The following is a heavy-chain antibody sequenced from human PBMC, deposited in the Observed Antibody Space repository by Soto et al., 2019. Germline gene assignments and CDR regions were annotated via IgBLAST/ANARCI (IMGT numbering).Heavy chain of an antibody. J-gene: IGHJ4*02. V-gene: IGHV3-30*18. CDR3: AKDRGYYYGSGSYFDY. D-gene: IGHD3-10*01. CDR1: GFTFSSYG. Sequence: GGSLRLSCAASGFTFSSYGMHWVRQAPGKGLEWVAVISYDGSNKYYADSVKGRFTISRDNSKNTLYLQMNSLRAEDTAVYYCAKDRGYYYGSGSYFDYWGQGTLVTVSS. CDR2: ISYDGSNK.